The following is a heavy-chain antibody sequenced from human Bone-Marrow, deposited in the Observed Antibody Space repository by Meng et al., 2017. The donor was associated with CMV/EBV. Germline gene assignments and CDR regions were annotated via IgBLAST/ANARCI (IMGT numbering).Heavy chain of an antibody. CDR1: GFTVSSNY. J-gene: IGHJ4*02. D-gene: IGHD2-2*02. V-gene: IGHV3-53*01. CDR3: ARGYCSSTSCYTMRY. Sequence: GESLKISCAASGFTVSSNYMSWVRQAPGKGLEWVSVIYSGGSTYYADSVKGRFTISRDNSKNTLYLQMNSLRAEDTAVYYCARGYCSSTSCYTMRYWGQGTLVTVSS. CDR2: IYSGGST.